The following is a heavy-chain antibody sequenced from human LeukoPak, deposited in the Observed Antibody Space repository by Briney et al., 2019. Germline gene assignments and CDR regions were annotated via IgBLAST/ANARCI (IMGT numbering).Heavy chain of an antibody. CDR3: ARSLRGWYKDY. J-gene: IGHJ4*02. Sequence: GASVKVSCKTSGYSFNRYAISWVRQATGQGLEWMGWMNPNSGNTAYAQNFQGRVTMTRDTSISTIYMELSSLRSEDTAVYYCARSLRGWYKDYWGQGTLITVSS. D-gene: IGHD6-19*01. CDR1: GYSFNRYA. V-gene: IGHV1-8*01. CDR2: MNPNSGNT.